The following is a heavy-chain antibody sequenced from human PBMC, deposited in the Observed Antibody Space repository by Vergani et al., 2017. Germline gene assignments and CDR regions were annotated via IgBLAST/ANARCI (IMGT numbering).Heavy chain of an antibody. CDR3: ARGEYGSGPYPVPYGMDV. D-gene: IGHD3-10*01. V-gene: IGHV4-38-2*02. CDR1: GYSISSGYY. Sequence: QVQLQESGPGLVKPSETLSLTCTVSGYSISSGYYWGWIRQPPGKGLEWIGSIYHSGSTYYNPSLKSRVTISVDTSKNQFSLKLSSVTAADTAVYYCARGEYGSGPYPVPYGMDVWGQGTTVTVSS. J-gene: IGHJ6*02. CDR2: IYHSGST.